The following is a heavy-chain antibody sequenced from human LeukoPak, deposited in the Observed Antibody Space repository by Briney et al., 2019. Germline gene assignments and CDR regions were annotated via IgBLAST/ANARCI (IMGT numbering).Heavy chain of an antibody. CDR1: GFTFSSYS. V-gene: IGHV3-33*08. CDR3: ARGWELLYWYGMDV. CDR2: IWYDGSNK. D-gene: IGHD1-26*01. Sequence: PGGSLRLSCAASGFTFSSYSMHWVRQAPGKGLEWVAVIWYDGSNKYYADSVKGRFTISRDNSKNTLYLQMNSLGAEDTAVYYCARGWELLYWYGMDVWGQGTTVTVSS. J-gene: IGHJ6*02.